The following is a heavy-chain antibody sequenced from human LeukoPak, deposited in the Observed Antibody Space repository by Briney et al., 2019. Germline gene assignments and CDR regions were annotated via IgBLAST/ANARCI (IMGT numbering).Heavy chain of an antibody. Sequence: GGSLRLSCAASGFSFSRYWMSWVRQAPGKGLEWVANIKQDGSEKNYVESVKGRFTISRDNSKNTLYLQMNSLRAEDTAVYYCAKRIQSAMATGYWGQGTLVTVSS. CDR1: GFSFSRYW. D-gene: IGHD5-18*01. V-gene: IGHV3-7*03. CDR3: AKRIQSAMATGY. CDR2: IKQDGSEK. J-gene: IGHJ4*02.